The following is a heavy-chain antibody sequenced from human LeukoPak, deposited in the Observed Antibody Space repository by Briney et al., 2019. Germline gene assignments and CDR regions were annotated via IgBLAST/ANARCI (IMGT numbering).Heavy chain of an antibody. CDR3: ARRDHGDYGEEY. D-gene: IGHD4-17*01. J-gene: IGHJ4*02. V-gene: IGHV3-30*04. CDR1: GFTFSSYA. Sequence: PGGSLRLSCAASGFTFSSYAMHWVRQAPGKGLEWVAVISYDGSNKYYADSVKGRFTISRDNAKNSLSLQMNSLRAEDTAVYYCARRDHGDYGEEYWGQGTLVTVSS. CDR2: ISYDGSNK.